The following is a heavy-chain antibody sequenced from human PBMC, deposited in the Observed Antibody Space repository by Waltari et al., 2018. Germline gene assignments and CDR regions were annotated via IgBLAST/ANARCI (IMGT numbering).Heavy chain of an antibody. CDR3: AKEGVGYCTRTSCCIGFDL. Sequence: EVQLLESGGGLSQPGGSLRLYCAASGFSINAYAMSWVRQDPGKGLEWVSSISERGDSTYYADSVKGRVTTSRDNAKNTVYLQMSNMRSEDTAVYYCAKEGVGYCTRTSCCIGFDLWGQGTLVTVSS. J-gene: IGHJ4*02. CDR2: ISERGDST. D-gene: IGHD2-2*01. V-gene: IGHV3-23*01. CDR1: GFSINAYA.